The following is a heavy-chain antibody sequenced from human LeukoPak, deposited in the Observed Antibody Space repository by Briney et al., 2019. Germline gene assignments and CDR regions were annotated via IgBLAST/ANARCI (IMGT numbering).Heavy chain of an antibody. CDR1: GFTFSRHW. D-gene: IGHD3-10*01. J-gene: IGHJ6*02. Sequence: GGSLRLSCAASGFTFSRHWMSWVRQAPGKGLEGVGNIREDGNEKYYVDSVRGRFTISRDNARTSVYLEMSSLRAEDTAVYYCARVLSRSSYDTMDVWGQGTTVTVSS. CDR3: ARVLSRSSYDTMDV. CDR2: IREDGNEK. V-gene: IGHV3-7*01.